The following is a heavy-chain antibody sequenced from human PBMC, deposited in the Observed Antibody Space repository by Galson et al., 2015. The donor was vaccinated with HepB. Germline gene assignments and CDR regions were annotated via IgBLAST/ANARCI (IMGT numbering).Heavy chain of an antibody. J-gene: IGHJ6*03. V-gene: IGHV1-46*01. D-gene: IGHD2-2*01. CDR2: INPSGGST. CDR1: GYTFTSYY. CDR3: ARGLVVPADRYYYYYMDV. Sequence: SVKVSCKASGYTFTSYYMHWVRQAPGQGLEWMGIINPSGGSTSYAQKFQGRVTMTRDTSTSTVYMELSSLRSEDTAVYYCARGLVVPADRYYYYYMDVWGKGTTVTVSS.